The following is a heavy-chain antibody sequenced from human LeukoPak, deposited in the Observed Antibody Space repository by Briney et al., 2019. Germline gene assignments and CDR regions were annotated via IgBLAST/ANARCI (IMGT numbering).Heavy chain of an antibody. D-gene: IGHD3-3*01. CDR3: AKAAFYDFWSGYYPYYFDY. CDR1: GFTFSSYG. CDR2: ISYDGSNK. V-gene: IGHV3-30*18. Sequence: GGSLRLSCAASGFTFSSYGMHWVRQAPGKGLEWVAVISYDGSNKYYADSVKGRFTISRDNSKNTLYLQMNSLRAEDTAVYYCAKAAFYDFWSGYYPYYFDYWGQGTLVTVSS. J-gene: IGHJ4*02.